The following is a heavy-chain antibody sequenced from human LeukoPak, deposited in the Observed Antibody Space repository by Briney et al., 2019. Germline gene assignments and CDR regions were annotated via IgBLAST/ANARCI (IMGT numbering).Heavy chain of an antibody. Sequence: GGSLRLSCVASGFTFSSSEMNWVRQAPGKGLEWISYITSSSRTIWYADSVKGRFTISRDNAKNSLYLQMNGLRDNDTAVYYCARIPHPSPVGYWGQGTLVTVSS. CDR3: ARIPHPSPVGY. D-gene: IGHD4-23*01. V-gene: IGHV3-48*03. CDR1: GFTFSSSE. J-gene: IGHJ4*02. CDR2: ITSSSRTI.